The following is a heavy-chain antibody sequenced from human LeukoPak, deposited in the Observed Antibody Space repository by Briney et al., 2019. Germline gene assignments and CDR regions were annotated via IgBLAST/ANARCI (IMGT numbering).Heavy chain of an antibody. CDR1: GFMFDDYA. V-gene: IGHV3-9*01. J-gene: IGHJ6*04. CDR2: INWNSSSI. CDR3: AELGITMIGGV. D-gene: IGHD3-10*02. Sequence: GGSLRLSCAASGFMFDDYAMHWVRQAPGKGLEWVSSINWNSSSIGYADSVKGRFTISRDNAKNSLYLQMNSLRAEDTAVYYCAELGITMIGGVWGKGTTVTISS.